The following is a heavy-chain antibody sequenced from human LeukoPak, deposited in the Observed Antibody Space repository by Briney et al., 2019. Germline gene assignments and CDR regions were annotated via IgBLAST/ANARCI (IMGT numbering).Heavy chain of an antibody. CDR2: ISYDGSNK. V-gene: IGHV3-30*04. CDR3: ARVEDRVVDH. J-gene: IGHJ4*02. CDR1: GFTFSSYA. D-gene: IGHD3-22*01. Sequence: GGSLRLSCAASGFTFSSYAMHWVRQAPGKGLEWVAVISYDGSNKYYADSVKGRFTISRDNSKNTLYPQMNSLRAEDTAVYYCARVEDRVVDHWGQGTLVTVSS.